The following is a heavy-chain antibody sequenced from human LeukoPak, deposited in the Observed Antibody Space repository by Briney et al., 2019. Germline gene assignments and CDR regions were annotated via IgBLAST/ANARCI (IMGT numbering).Heavy chain of an antibody. D-gene: IGHD6-6*01. CDR1: GGSISSYY. CDR2: IYYSGST. V-gene: IGHV4-59*01. CDR3: AKDLGITARVFDY. Sequence: SETLSLTCTVSGGSISSYYWSWIRQPPGKGLEWIGYIYYSGSTNYNPSLKSRVTISVDTSKNQFSLKLNSVTAADTAVYYCAKDLGITARVFDYWGQGTLVIVSS. J-gene: IGHJ4*02.